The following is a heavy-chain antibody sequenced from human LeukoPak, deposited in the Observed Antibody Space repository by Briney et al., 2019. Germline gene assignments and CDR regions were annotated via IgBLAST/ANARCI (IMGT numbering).Heavy chain of an antibody. J-gene: IGHJ6*02. CDR3: ARDRDCSSTSCYFTFHYYGMDV. D-gene: IGHD2-2*01. CDR2: ISSSSSCI. CDR1: GFTFSSYS. Sequence: GGSLRLSCAASGFTFSSYSMNWVRQAPGKGLEWVSSISSSSSCIYYADSVKGRFTISRDNAKNSLYLQMNSLRAEDTAVYYCARDRDCSSTSCYFTFHYYGMDVWGQGTTVTVSS. V-gene: IGHV3-21*01.